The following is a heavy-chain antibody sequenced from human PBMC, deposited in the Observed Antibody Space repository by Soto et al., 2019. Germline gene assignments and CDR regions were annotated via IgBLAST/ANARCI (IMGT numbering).Heavy chain of an antibody. CDR3: ARERTFGDNKHNYMDV. Sequence: QVQLVESGGGVVQPGRSLRLSCAASEFTFSRHGMHWVRQAPGKGLQWVGVIWSDGSNEVYADSVKGRFIISRDNSKNILYLQMNSLSAEDTAVYYCARERTFGDNKHNYMDVWGTGITVTVSS. CDR2: IWSDGSNE. D-gene: IGHD3-10*01. V-gene: IGHV3-33*01. CDR1: EFTFSRHG. J-gene: IGHJ6*03.